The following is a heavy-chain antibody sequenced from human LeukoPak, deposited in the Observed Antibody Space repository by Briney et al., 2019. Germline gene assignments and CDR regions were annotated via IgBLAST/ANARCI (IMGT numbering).Heavy chain of an antibody. D-gene: IGHD5-24*01. CDR2: IGASGEST. CDR1: GFTFSVAA. J-gene: IGHJ3*01. V-gene: IGHV3-23*01. CDR3: AKDIQLST. Sequence: PGGSLRLSCAASGFTFSVAAMTSVRQAPGEGLEWVSLIGASGESTYYADSVKGRFTISRDNSKNTLSLQMNSLRVEDTAMYFCAKDIQLSTWGLGTMVTVSS.